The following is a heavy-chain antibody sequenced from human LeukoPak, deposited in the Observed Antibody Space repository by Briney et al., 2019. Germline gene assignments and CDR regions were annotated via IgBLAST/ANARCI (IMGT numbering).Heavy chain of an antibody. CDR1: GYSFSSFG. D-gene: IGHD1-7*01. Sequence: ASVKVSCKGSGYSFSSFGISWVRQAPGQGLEWVGWISAYSGKTNYAQNLQDRVRMTTDTSTSTAYLELRGLTSDDTAVYYCARDYWHPEAGTPSRGDYWGQGTLVTVSP. CDR2: ISAYSGKT. J-gene: IGHJ4*02. V-gene: IGHV1-18*01. CDR3: ARDYWHPEAGTPSRGDY.